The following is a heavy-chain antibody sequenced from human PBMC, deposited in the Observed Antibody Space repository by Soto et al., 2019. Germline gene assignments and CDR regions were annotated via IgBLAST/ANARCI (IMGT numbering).Heavy chain of an antibody. D-gene: IGHD1-20*01. Sequence: EVQLLDSGGGLVQPGGSLRLSCAASGFTFSSYAMSWVRQAPGKGLEWVSAMSGRGGSTYYADSVKGRFAISRDNSKNTVYLQMNSLRAEDPAVCYCVRYSWNDKHFDYGGQGTLVTVSS. CDR1: GFTFSSYA. V-gene: IGHV3-23*01. CDR2: MSGRGGST. J-gene: IGHJ4*02. CDR3: VRYSWNDKHFDY.